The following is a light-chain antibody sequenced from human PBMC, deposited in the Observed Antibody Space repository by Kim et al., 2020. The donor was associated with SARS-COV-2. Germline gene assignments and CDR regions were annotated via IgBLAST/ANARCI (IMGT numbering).Light chain of an antibody. CDR1: SSNIGSNN. CDR3: AAWDDTLNGPV. CDR2: SNS. Sequence: ELTQPPSASGTPGQRVTISCSGSSSNIGSNNVVWYQQLPGAAPNLLIYSNSRRPSGVPDRFSGSKSATSASLAISGLQSEDEAYYYCAAWDDTLNGPVFGGGTQLTVL. V-gene: IGLV1-44*01. J-gene: IGLJ3*02.